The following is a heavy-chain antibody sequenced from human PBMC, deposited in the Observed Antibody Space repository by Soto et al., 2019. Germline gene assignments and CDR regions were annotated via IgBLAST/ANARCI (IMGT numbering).Heavy chain of an antibody. Sequence: QVRLVQSGGEVKKPGASVKVSCKASGYTFTNYPIHWVRQAPGQGLEWMGWINVGNGNIKYSQKFQCRVTMTRDTSASTAYRELSNLGSEDTAVNYGASSSERGHWGQGTLVTVSS. CDR1: GYTFTNYP. J-gene: IGHJ4*02. CDR2: INVGNGNI. V-gene: IGHV1-3*01. CDR3: ASSSERGH.